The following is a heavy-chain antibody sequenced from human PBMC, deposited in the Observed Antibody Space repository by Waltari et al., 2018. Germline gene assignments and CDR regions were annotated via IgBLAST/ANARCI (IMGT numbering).Heavy chain of an antibody. CDR2: IYHSGRT. CDR1: GYSISSVYY. J-gene: IGHJ4*02. D-gene: IGHD3-16*02. V-gene: IGHV4-38-2*01. CDR3: ASAPTYYDYIWGSYRSTYFDY. Sequence: QVQLQESGPGLVKPSETLSLTCAVSGYSISSVYYWGWIRQPPGKGLEWIGSIYHSGRTYRNRSLKSRVTISVDTSKNQFALKRSSVTAADMAVYYCASAPTYYDYIWGSYRSTYFDYWGQGTLVTVSS.